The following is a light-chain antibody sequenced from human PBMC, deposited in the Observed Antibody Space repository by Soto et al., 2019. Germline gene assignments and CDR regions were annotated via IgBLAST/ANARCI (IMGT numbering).Light chain of an antibody. CDR2: DAS. CDR1: QDISNY. CDR3: RQYDNLPPYT. V-gene: IGKV1-33*01. J-gene: IGKJ2*01. Sequence: DIQMTQSPSSLSASVGDRVTITCQASQDISNYLNWYQQKPGKAPKLLIYDASNLETGVPSRFSGSGSGTDFTFTISSLQPEDIATYYCRQYDNLPPYTFGQGTKVDI.